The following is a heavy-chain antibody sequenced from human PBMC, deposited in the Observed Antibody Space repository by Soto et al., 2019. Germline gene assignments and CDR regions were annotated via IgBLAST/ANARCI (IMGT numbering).Heavy chain of an antibody. CDR3: ARPYSGSYSFDY. CDR1: GFTFNIYA. Sequence: PGGSLRLSCVASGFTFNIYAMTWVRQAPGKGLEWVSSITSTTSDIYYADSVKGRFTISRDNAKNSLYLHMNSLRAEDTAVYYCARPYSGSYSFDYWGQGTLVTVSS. J-gene: IGHJ4*02. D-gene: IGHD1-26*01. CDR2: ITSTTSDI. V-gene: IGHV3-21*01.